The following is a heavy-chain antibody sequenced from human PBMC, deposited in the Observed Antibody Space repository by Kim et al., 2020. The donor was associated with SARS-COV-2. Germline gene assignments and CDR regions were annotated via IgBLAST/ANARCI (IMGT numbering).Heavy chain of an antibody. Sequence: TNYNPSLKSRVTISVDKSKNQFSLKLSSVTAADTAVYYCARRAAAGTIDYWGQGTLVTVSS. V-gene: IGHV4-4*02. D-gene: IGHD6-13*01. CDR3: ARRAAAGTIDY. J-gene: IGHJ4*02. CDR2: T.